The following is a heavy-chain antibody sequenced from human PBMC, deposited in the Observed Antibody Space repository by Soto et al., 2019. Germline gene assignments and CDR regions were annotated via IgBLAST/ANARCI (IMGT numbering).Heavy chain of an antibody. V-gene: IGHV1-18*04. CDR1: GYSFTSYG. D-gene: IGHD2-2*01. CDR2: ISGYNGNT. CDR3: ARSGGTTTTYYYYAMYG. Sequence: WASVKVSCKASGYSFTSYGISWVRQAPGQGLEWMGWISGYNGNTNSAQKLQGRVTMTTDTSTGTAYMDLRSLRSDDTAVYFCARSGGTTTTYYYYAMYGCGQGTAVTVSS. J-gene: IGHJ6*02.